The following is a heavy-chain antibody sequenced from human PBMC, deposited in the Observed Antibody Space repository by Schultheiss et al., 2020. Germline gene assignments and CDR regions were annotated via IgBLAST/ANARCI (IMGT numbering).Heavy chain of an antibody. CDR2: ISYDGSNK. V-gene: IGHV3-30*03. CDR3: AREFVDYDILTGYYRDLRYYYYGMDV. D-gene: IGHD3-9*01. CDR1: GFTFSSYD. Sequence: GGSLRLSCAASGFTFSSYDMHWVRQAPGKGLEWVAVISYDGSNKYYADSVKGRFTISRDNAKNSLYLQMNSLRAEDTAVYYCAREFVDYDILTGYYRDLRYYYYGMDVWGQGTTVTVSS. J-gene: IGHJ6*02.